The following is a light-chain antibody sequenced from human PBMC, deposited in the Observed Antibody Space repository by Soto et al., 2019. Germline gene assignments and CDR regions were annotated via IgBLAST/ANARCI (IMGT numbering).Light chain of an antibody. CDR3: EQVNSFPIT. CDR2: DAS. Sequence: DIQMTQSPSSVSASVGDIVTITFRASQNIGNWLAWYQQQPGKAPKLLIYDASNLRSGVPSRFSGSGSGTDFTLTISSLQPEDFATYYCEQVNSFPITYGQGTRLEIK. J-gene: IGKJ5*01. V-gene: IGKV1-12*01. CDR1: QNIGNW.